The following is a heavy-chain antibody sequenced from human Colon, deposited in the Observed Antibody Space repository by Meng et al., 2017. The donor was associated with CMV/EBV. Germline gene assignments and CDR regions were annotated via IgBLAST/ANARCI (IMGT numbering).Heavy chain of an antibody. CDR1: GFNFNSYG. Sequence: GGSLRLSCAASGFNFNSYGMHWVRQAPGKGLEWVAFIRYDGATQYYADSVRGRFAISRDNSENTLYLQMNSLRAEDSAVYYCARDEFRGSYGMDLWGQGTTVTVSS. CDR2: IRYDGATQ. J-gene: IGHJ6*02. V-gene: IGHV3-30*02. CDR3: ARDEFRGSYGMDL.